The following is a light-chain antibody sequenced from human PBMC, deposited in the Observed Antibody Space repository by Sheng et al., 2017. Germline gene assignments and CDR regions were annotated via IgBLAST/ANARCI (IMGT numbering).Light chain of an antibody. CDR1: KLGDKY. Sequence: SYELTQPPSVSVSPGQTARITCSGDKLGDKYACWYQQKPGQSPVVVIYEDIKRPSGIPERFSGSNSGNTATLTISGTQAMDEADYYCQAWDRDSSTLVFGGGTKLTVL. V-gene: IGLV3-1*01. CDR2: EDI. CDR3: QAWDRDSSTLV. J-gene: IGLJ2*01.